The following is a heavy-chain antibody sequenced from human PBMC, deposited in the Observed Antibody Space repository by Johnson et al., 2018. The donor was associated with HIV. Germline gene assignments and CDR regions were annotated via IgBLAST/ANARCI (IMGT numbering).Heavy chain of an antibody. D-gene: IGHD3-22*01. CDR3: ARGSRYTYDYDDVELGDNVRGLLGLRWAM. V-gene: IGHV3-66*01. CDR1: GFTVSSNY. J-gene: IGHJ1*01. CDR2: IYSGGST. Sequence: VQLVESGGGLVQPGGSLRLSCAASGFTVSSNYMTWVRQAPGKRLEWVAVIYSGGSTYYADSVKGRFTISRDSSKNTLYLQMNSLRAEDTAVYYCARGSRYTYDYDDVELGDNVRGLLGLRWAMWG.